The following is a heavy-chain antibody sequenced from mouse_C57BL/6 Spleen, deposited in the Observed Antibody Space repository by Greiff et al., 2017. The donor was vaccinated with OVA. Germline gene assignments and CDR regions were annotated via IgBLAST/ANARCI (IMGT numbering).Heavy chain of an antibody. D-gene: IGHD2-4*01. CDR1: GYTFTSYW. CDR3: ATDYDYEAFAY. CDR2: IDPSDSET. V-gene: IGHV1-52*01. Sequence: VQLQQPGAELVRPGSSVKLSCKASGYTFTSYWMHWVKQRPIQGLEWIGNIDPSDSETHYNQKFKDKATLTVDKSSSTAYMQLSSLTSEDSAVYYWATDYDYEAFAYWGQGTLVTVSA. J-gene: IGHJ3*01.